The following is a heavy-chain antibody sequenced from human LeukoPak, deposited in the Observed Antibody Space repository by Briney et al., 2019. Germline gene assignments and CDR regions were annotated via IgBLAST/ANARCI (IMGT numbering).Heavy chain of an antibody. Sequence: GGSLRLSYAASGFSFSNYWMHWVRQAPGKGLVWVTRMNSDGSATYYADSVQGRFTISRDNAKNTLYLQMNSPRAEDTAMYFCAKGPNYFDSWGQGTLVTVSS. CDR2: MNSDGSAT. V-gene: IGHV3-74*01. CDR1: GFSFSNYW. J-gene: IGHJ4*02. CDR3: AKGPNYFDS.